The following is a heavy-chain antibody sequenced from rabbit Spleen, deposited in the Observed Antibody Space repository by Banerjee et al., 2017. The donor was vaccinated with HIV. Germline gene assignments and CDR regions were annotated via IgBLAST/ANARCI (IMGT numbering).Heavy chain of an antibody. Sequence: QSLEESGGGLVQPEGSLTLTCTASGFSFSSTYYMCWVRQAPGKGPEWITCINGGSSGSTYYASWAKGRFTISKTSSTTVTLQMTSLTAADTATYFCARRADSSGWGVDFWGPGTLVTVS. CDR3: ARRADSSGWGVDF. D-gene: IGHD4-1*01. V-gene: IGHV1S40*01. J-gene: IGHJ4*01. CDR1: GFSFSSTYY. CDR2: INGGSSGST.